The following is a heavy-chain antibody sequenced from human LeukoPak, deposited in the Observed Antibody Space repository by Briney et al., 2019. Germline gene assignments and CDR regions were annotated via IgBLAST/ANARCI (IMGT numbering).Heavy chain of an antibody. CDR1: GYTFTGYY. J-gene: IGHJ6*03. CDR3: AKDAYNNNYYYYMDV. D-gene: IGHD4-11*01. CDR2: INPNSGGT. Sequence: ASVKVSCKASGYTFTGYYMHWVRQAPGQGLEWMGWINPNSGGTNYAQKFQGRVTMTRDTSISTAYMELSRLRSDDTAVYYCAKDAYNNNYYYYMDVWGKGTTVTVSS. V-gene: IGHV1-2*02.